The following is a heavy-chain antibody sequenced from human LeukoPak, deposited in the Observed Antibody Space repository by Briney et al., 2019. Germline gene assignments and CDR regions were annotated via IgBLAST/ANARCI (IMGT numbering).Heavy chain of an antibody. CDR2: ISGSGGST. J-gene: IGHJ6*02. CDR1: GFTFSSYA. Sequence: PGGSLRLSCAASGFTFSSYAMSWVRQAPGKGLEWVSAISGSGGSTYYADSAKGRFTISRDNSKNTLYLQMNSLRAEDTAVYYCAKGAGAPYYYGMDVWGQGTTVTVSS. CDR3: AKGAGAPYYYGMDV. V-gene: IGHV3-23*01. D-gene: IGHD1-26*01.